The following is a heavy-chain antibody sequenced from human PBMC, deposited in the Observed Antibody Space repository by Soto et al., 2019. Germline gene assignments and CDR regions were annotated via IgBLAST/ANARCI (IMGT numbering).Heavy chain of an antibody. CDR3: ARVGGSYYRYYYGMDV. J-gene: IGHJ6*02. V-gene: IGHV3-48*02. CDR2: ISSSSSTI. Sequence: PGGSLRLSCAASGFTFSSYSMNWVRQAPGKGLEWVSYISSSSSTIYYADSVKSRFTISRDNAKNSLYLQMNSLRDEDTAVYYCARVGGSYYRYYYGMDVWGQGTTVTVSS. D-gene: IGHD1-26*01. CDR1: GFTFSSYS.